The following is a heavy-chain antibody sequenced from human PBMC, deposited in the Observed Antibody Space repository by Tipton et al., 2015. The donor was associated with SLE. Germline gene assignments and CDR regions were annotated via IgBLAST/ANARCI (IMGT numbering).Heavy chain of an antibody. CDR2: IYYSGST. J-gene: IGHJ2*01. CDR1: GGSISSHY. V-gene: IGHV4-59*11. CDR3: ARAGNGRWYFDL. Sequence: TLSLTCAVYGGSISSHYWSWIRQPPGKGLEWIGYIYYSGSTNYNPSLKSRVTISVDTSKNQFSLKLSSVTAADTAVYYCARAGNGRWYFDLWGRGTLVTVSS. D-gene: IGHD1-1*01.